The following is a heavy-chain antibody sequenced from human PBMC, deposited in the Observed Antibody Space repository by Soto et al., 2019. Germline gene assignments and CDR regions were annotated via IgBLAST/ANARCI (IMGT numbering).Heavy chain of an antibody. CDR2: IWYDGSNK. V-gene: IGHV3-33*01. Sequence: GGSLRLSCAASGFTFSSYGMHWVRQAPGKGLEWVAVIWYDGSNKYYADSVKGRFTISRDNSKNTLYLQMNSLRAEDTAVYYCARDSAGSSWAVYYFDYWGQGTLVTVSS. CDR1: GFTFSSYG. J-gene: IGHJ4*02. D-gene: IGHD6-13*01. CDR3: ARDSAGSSWAVYYFDY.